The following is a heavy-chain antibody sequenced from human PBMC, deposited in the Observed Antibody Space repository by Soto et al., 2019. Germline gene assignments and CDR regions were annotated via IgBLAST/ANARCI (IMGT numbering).Heavy chain of an antibody. CDR2: TYYTGST. V-gene: IGHV4-61*01. CDR1: VGSVSSGSSY. D-gene: IGHD1-1*01. J-gene: IGHJ4*02. CDR3: ASLQYNLHY. Sequence: SETLSLTCTVSVGSVSSGSSYWSWIRQPPGKGLEWIGYTYYTGSTNYNPSLKSRVTMSVDTSKNQFSLKLSSVTAADTAVYYCASLQYNLHYWGQGTLVTVSS.